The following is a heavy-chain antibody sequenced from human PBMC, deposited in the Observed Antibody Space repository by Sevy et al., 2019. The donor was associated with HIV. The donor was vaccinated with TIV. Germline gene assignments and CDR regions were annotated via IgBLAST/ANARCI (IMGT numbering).Heavy chain of an antibody. CDR2: ISRSGGRT. V-gene: IGHV3-23*01. CDR1: GFTFSSYG. Sequence: GSLRLSCAASGFTFSSYGMSWVRQAPGKGLEWVSAISRSGGRTYYADSVQGRFTIARDNSKNRLYLQMNSLRAEDTAVHYCAKEGLRPYDSSSYYAGPDAFHIWGQGTMVTVSS. J-gene: IGHJ3*02. CDR3: AKEGLRPYDSSSYYAGPDAFHI. D-gene: IGHD3-22*01.